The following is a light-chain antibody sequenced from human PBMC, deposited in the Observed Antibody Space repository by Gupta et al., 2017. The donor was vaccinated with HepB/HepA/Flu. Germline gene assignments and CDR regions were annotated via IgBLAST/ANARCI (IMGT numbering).Light chain of an antibody. Sequence: QSVLTQPTSVSAAPGQKVTISCSGSSSNIGNNYVSWYQQLPGTAPKLLIYENNKRPSGIPDRFSGSKSGTSATLGITGLQTGDEADYYCGTWDSSLSAYVFGTGTKVTAL. CDR1: SSNIGNNY. V-gene: IGLV1-51*02. J-gene: IGLJ1*01. CDR2: ENN. CDR3: GTWDSSLSAYV.